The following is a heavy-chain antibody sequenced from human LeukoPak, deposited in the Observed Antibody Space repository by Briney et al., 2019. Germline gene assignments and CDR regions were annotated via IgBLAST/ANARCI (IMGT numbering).Heavy chain of an antibody. CDR3: ARATVATQIGRVFDY. V-gene: IGHV4-38-2*02. CDR2: FYLAGST. CDR1: CYSISSGYY. J-gene: IGHJ4*02. D-gene: IGHD5-12*01. Sequence: SETLSLTCTVSCYSISSGYYWGWIRQPPGKGLEWIGTFYLAGSTYYNPSLKSRVTISVDTSKNQFSLKLSSVTAADTAVHYCARATVATQIGRVFDYWGQGTLVTVSS.